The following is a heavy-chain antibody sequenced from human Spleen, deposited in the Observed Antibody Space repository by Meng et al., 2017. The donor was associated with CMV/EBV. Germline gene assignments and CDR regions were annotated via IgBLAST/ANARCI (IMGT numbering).Heavy chain of an antibody. D-gene: IGHD3-22*01. CDR2: IIPIFGTS. CDR1: GYTFTGYR. V-gene: IGHV1-69*13. J-gene: IGHJ6*02. Sequence: SVKVSCKASGYTFTGYRIHWVRQAPGQGLEWMGGIIPIFGTSNYAQKFQGRLTITSDESTSSAYMELTRLRSEDTAVYYCARGTMREDVWGQGTTVTVSS. CDR3: ARGTMREDV.